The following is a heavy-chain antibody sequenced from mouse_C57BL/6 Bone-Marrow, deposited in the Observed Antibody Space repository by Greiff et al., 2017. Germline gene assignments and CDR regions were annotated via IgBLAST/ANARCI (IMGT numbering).Heavy chain of an antibody. V-gene: IGHV15-2*01. D-gene: IGHD2-5*01. CDR3: ARASNLLRGYFDV. J-gene: IGHJ1*03. CDR1: DSEVFPISY. Sequence: VQLQQSGSELRSPGSSVKLSCKDFDSEVFPISYMSWVRQKPGHGFEWIGGVLPSIGSTFYGEKFEDKATLNADTLSNTAYLELNTLTSEDSAIYHCARASNLLRGYFDVWGTRTTVNGS. CDR2: VLPSIGST.